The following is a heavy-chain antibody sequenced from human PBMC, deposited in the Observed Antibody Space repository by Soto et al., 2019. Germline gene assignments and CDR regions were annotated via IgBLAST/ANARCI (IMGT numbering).Heavy chain of an antibody. CDR1: GFTFSSFG. CDR3: ARDYRITGEHLDPDS. CDR2: IWYDGTNK. D-gene: IGHD1-1*01. V-gene: IGHV3-33*01. Sequence: PGGSLRLSCAAAGFTFSSFGMHWVRQAPGKGLEWVAVIWYDGTNKYYADSVKGRFTISRDNSKNTLYLQMNSLTAEDTAVYYCARDYRITGEHLDPDSWCQENLLTVSS. J-gene: IGHJ4*02.